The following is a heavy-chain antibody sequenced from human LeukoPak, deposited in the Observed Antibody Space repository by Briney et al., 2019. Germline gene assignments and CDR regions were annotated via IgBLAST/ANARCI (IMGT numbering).Heavy chain of an antibody. V-gene: IGHV3-33*01. Sequence: PGRSLRLSCAASGFTFRSYGMHWVRQAPGKGLEWVAVIWCDGSNKYYADSVKGRFTISRDNSKNTLYLQMNSLRAEDTAVYYCARALYSGYDGGFEYWGQGTLVTVSS. D-gene: IGHD5-12*01. CDR1: GFTFRSYG. J-gene: IGHJ4*02. CDR2: IWCDGSNK. CDR3: ARALYSGYDGGFEY.